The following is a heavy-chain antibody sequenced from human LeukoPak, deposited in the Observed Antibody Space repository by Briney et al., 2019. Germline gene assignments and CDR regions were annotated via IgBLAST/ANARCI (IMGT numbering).Heavy chain of an antibody. V-gene: IGHV5-51*01. D-gene: IGHD4-11*01. CDR2: IYPGDSDT. CDR1: GYSFTSYW. J-gene: IGHJ6*02. Sequence: GESLKISCKGSGYSFTSYWIGWVRQMPGKGLEWMGIIYPGDSDTRYSPSFQGQVTISADKSISTAYLQWSSLKASDTAMYYCARHHSRYYYYYYGMDVWGQGTTVTVSS. CDR3: ARHHSRYYYYYYGMDV.